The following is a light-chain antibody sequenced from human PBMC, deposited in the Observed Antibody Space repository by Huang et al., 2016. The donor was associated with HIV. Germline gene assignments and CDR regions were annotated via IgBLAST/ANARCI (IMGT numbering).Light chain of an antibody. V-gene: IGKV1-33*01. CDR3: QQYDNLHT. J-gene: IGKJ2*01. CDR2: DAS. CDR1: TDISNY. Sequence: DIQMTQSPSSLSASVGDRVTITCQASTDISNYLNWYQQKPGKAPKLLIYDASNLETGVPSRFSGSRSGTHFTFTINNLQPEDIATYYCQQYDNLHTFGQGTKLEIK.